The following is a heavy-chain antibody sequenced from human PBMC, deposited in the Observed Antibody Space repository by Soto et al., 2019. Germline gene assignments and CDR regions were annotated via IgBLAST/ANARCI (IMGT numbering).Heavy chain of an antibody. CDR2: ISGSGGST. CDR1: GFTFSSYA. CDR3: AKDLDYGGNRPVQYYFDY. V-gene: IGHV3-23*01. D-gene: IGHD4-17*01. J-gene: IGHJ4*02. Sequence: EVQLLESGGGLVQPGGSLRLSCAASGFTFSSYAMSWVRQAPGKGLEWVSAISGSGGSTYYADSVKGRFTISRDNSKNTLYLQMNSLRAEDTAVYYCAKDLDYGGNRPVQYYFDYWGQGTLVTVSS.